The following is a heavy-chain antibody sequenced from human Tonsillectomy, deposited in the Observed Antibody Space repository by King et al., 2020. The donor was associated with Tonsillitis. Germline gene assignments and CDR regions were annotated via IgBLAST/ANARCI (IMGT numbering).Heavy chain of an antibody. J-gene: IGHJ5*02. CDR1: GGSISNYY. V-gene: IGHV4-59*01. Sequence: VQLQESGPGLVKPSETLSLTCTVSGGSISNYYWSWIRQPPGKGLEWIGYLYSSGSTTYNPSLKSRVTISVDTSKNQFSLNLNSVTAADTAVYYCARVGYYGSGSDYLGWFDPWGQGTLVTVSS. D-gene: IGHD3-10*01. CDR3: ARVGYYGSGSDYLGWFDP. CDR2: LYSSGST.